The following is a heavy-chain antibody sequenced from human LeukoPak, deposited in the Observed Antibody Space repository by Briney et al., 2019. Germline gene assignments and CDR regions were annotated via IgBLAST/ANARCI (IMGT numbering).Heavy chain of an antibody. CDR2: IIPIFGTA. CDR3: ARGRAHVDYDILTGDYYFDY. J-gene: IGHJ4*02. CDR1: GGTFSSYA. Sequence: ASVKVSCKASGGTFSSYAISWVRQAPGQGLEWMGGIIPIFGTANYAQKFQGRVTITADESTSTAYMELSSLRSEDTAVYYCARGRAHVDYDILTGDYYFDYWGQGTLVTVSS. D-gene: IGHD3-9*01. V-gene: IGHV1-69*13.